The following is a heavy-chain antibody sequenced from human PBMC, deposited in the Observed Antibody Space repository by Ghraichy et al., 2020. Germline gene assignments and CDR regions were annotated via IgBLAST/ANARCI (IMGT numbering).Heavy chain of an antibody. Sequence: GGSLRLSCAASGFTFSSYAMHWVRQAPDKGLEWVAVISYDGSNKYYADSVKGRFTISRDNSKNTLYLQMNSLRAEDTAVYYCARDPIVGATSTVWGLPKGKVHYYYGMDVWGQGTTVTVSS. V-gene: IGHV3-30*04. J-gene: IGHJ6*02. D-gene: IGHD1-26*01. CDR2: ISYDGSNK. CDR3: ARDPIVGATSTVWGLPKGKVHYYYGMDV. CDR1: GFTFSSYA.